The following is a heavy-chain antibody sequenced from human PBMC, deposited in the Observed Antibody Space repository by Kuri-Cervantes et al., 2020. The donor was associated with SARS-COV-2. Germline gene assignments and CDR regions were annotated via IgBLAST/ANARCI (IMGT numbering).Heavy chain of an antibody. CDR3: ARSHTLYGGNSSPWDY. CDR2: INPSGGST. D-gene: IGHD4-23*01. V-gene: IGHV1-46*01. Sequence: ASVKVSCKASGYTFTSYYMHWVRQAPGQGLEWMGIINPSGGSTSYAQKFQGRVTMTRDTSTSTVYMELRGLRSFDTAVYYCARSHTLYGGNSSPWDYWGQGTLVTVSS. J-gene: IGHJ4*02. CDR1: GYTFTSYY.